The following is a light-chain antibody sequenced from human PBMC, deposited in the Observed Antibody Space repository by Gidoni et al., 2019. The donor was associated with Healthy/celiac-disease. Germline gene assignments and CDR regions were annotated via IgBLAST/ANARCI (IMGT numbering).Light chain of an antibody. Sequence: QSVLTQPPSASGTPGQRVTISCSGRSANIGSNTVNWYQQPPGTPPKLLIYNNNQRPSGVPDRFSGSKSGTSDSLAISGLQSEDEADYYCAAWDDSLNGVVFGGGTKLTVL. CDR2: NNN. J-gene: IGLJ2*01. V-gene: IGLV1-44*01. CDR1: SANIGSNT. CDR3: AAWDDSLNGVV.